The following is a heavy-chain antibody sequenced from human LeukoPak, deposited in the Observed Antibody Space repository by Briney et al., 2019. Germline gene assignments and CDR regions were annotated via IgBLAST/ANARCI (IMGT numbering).Heavy chain of an antibody. J-gene: IGHJ4*02. D-gene: IGHD3-10*01. V-gene: IGHV3-30*02. CDR1: GFTFSSYG. CDR2: IRHDGSNK. CDR3: AKGHYYGSGSYWV. Sequence: PGGSLRLSCAASGFTFSSYGMHWVRQAPGKGLEWVAFIRHDGSNKYYADSVKGRFIISRDNSKNTLYLQMNSLRAEDTAVYYCAKGHYYGSGSYWVWGQGILVTVSS.